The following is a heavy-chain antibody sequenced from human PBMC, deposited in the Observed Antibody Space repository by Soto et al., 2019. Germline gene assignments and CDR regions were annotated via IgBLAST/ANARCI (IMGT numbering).Heavy chain of an antibody. CDR3: ARDQGYCYGGSCYVFDS. Sequence: PSETLSLTCTGSGGSISSSNWWSWVRQPPGKGLEWIGEIYYSGTTKYNPSLKSRVTISVDKSKSQFSLKLYSVTAADTAVYYCARDQGYCYGGSCYVFDSWGKGTLVTVSS. J-gene: IGHJ4*02. V-gene: IGHV4-4*02. CDR1: GGSISSSNW. CDR2: IYYSGTT. D-gene: IGHD2-15*01.